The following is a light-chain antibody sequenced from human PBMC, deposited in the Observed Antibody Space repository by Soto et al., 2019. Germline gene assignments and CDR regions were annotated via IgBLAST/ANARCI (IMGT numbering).Light chain of an antibody. CDR3: QQYSDSPPFT. CDR2: DAS. CDR1: QTIINNY. V-gene: IGKV3-20*01. Sequence: EIVLTQSLDTLSSSPGERVTLSCRASQTIINNYLAWYQQRPGQPPRLLIYDASTRATGIPDRFSGSASGTDFTLTISRLELEDFTVYYCQQYSDSPPFTFGQGTRLDI. J-gene: IGKJ5*01.